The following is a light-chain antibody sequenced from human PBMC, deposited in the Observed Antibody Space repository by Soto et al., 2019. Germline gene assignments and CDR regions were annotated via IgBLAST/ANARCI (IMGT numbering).Light chain of an antibody. CDR3: QQSYNSPQT. Sequence: DIQMTQSPSSLSASVGDEVTITCRASQTIMTYLNWYQLKPGKPPRLLIYAASSLQSGVPSRFSGSGSGTDFTLTISSLQPEDFETYSCQQSYNSPQTFVQGIKVDIK. J-gene: IGKJ1*01. V-gene: IGKV1-39*01. CDR2: AAS. CDR1: QTIMTY.